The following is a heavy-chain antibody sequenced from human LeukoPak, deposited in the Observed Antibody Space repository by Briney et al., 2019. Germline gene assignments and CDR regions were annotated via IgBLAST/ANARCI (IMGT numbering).Heavy chain of an antibody. CDR2: ISSTSAYI. J-gene: IGHJ5*01. Sequence: GGSLRLSCAGSGFALKSYSLTWVRQAPGKGLAWVSSISSTSAYIHYADSVKGRFTISRDNVDNVVYLEMNSLGAEDTATYYCARVAVSGPTGWFDSWGQGTLVIVSS. D-gene: IGHD2-8*02. V-gene: IGHV3-21*01. CDR3: ARVAVSGPTGWFDS. CDR1: GFALKSYS.